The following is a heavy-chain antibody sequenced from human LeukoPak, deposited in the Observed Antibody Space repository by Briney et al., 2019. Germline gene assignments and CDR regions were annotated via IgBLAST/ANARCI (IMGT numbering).Heavy chain of an antibody. D-gene: IGHD6-19*01. CDR1: GCTFTGYY. CDR3: ARGVAGSCYYYYMDV. J-gene: IGHJ6*03. CDR2: INPNSGGT. Sequence: GASVKVSCKASGCTFTGYYMHWVRQAPGQGLEWMGWINPNSGGTNYAQKFQGRVTMTRDTSISTAYMELSRLRSDDTAVYYCARGVAGSCYYYYMDVWGKGTTVTVSS. V-gene: IGHV1-2*02.